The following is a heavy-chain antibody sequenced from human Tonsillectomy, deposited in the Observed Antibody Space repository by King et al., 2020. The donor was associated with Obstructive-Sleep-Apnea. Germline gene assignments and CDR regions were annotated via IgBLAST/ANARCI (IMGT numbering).Heavy chain of an antibody. J-gene: IGHJ6*02. CDR1: GYTFTSYD. D-gene: IGHD5-12*01. Sequence: VQLVESGAEVKKPGASVKVSCKASGYTFTSYDINWVRQATGQGLEWMGWMNPNSGNTGYAQKFRGRVTMTRNTSISTAYMELSNLTSEDTAVYYCARGPIVATIHYYYYGMDVWGQGTTVTVSS. V-gene: IGHV1-8*01. CDR2: MNPNSGNT. CDR3: ARGPIVATIHYYYYGMDV.